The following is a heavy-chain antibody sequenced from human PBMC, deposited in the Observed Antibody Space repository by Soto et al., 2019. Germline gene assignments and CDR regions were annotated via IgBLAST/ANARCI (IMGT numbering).Heavy chain of an antibody. D-gene: IGHD3-10*01. CDR3: AKPGRGLWFGELGDY. J-gene: IGHJ4*02. CDR1: GFTFSSYA. CDR2: ISGSGGST. Sequence: GGSLRLSCAASGFTFSSYAMSWVRQAPGKGLEWVSAISGSGGSTYYADSVKGRFTISRDNSKNTLYLQMNSLRAEDTAVYYCAKPGRGLWFGELGDYWGQGTLVTVSS. V-gene: IGHV3-23*01.